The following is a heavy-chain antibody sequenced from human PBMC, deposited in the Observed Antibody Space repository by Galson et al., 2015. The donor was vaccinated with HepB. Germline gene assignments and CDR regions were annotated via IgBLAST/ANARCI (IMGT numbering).Heavy chain of an antibody. D-gene: IGHD5-24*01. J-gene: IGHJ4*02. Sequence: SETLSLTCTVSRGSISSSFYWGWVRQPPGKGLEWIGSIYYSGNTYYNPSLKSRVTISVDTSKNQFSLKLSSVAAADTAVYYCARHRQRWLQLTHFGYWGPGTLVIVSS. V-gene: IGHV4-39*01. CDR3: ARHRQRWLQLTHFGY. CDR2: IYYSGNT. CDR1: RGSISSSFY.